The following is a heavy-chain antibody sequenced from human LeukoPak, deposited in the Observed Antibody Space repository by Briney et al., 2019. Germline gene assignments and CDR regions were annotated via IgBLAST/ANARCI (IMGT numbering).Heavy chain of an antibody. CDR2: IYTSGTT. J-gene: IGHJ4*02. V-gene: IGHV4-39*07. Sequence: SETLSLTCTVSGGSISSSSYYWGWIRQPPGKGLEWIGRIYTSGTTHYNPSLKSRVTMSVDTSKNQFSLKLSSVTAADTAVYYCARLSTVTTSFDYWGQGTLVTVPS. CDR3: ARLSTVTTSFDY. CDR1: GGSISSSSYY. D-gene: IGHD4-17*01.